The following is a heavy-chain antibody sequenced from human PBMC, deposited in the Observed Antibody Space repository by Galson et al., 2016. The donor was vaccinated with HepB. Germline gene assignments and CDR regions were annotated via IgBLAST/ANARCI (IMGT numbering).Heavy chain of an antibody. Sequence: SVKVSCKATGYSFTNYFMHWVRQAPGQGPEWMGTLNPNGGGTTFAQKFQGRITMTSDRSTRTVYMELHSLTYEDTAVYYCAVDWGRTARHGIDYWGQGTLVTVSA. CDR2: LNPNGGGT. D-gene: IGHD6-6*01. J-gene: IGHJ4*02. CDR1: GYSFTNYF. V-gene: IGHV1-46*01. CDR3: AVDWGRTARHGIDY.